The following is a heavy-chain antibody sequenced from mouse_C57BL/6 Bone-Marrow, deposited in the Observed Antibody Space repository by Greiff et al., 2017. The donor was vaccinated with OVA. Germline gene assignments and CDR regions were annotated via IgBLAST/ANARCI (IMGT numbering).Heavy chain of an antibody. D-gene: IGHD1-1*01. Sequence: EVQGVESGGGLVKPGGSLKLSCAASGFTFSDYGMYWVRQAPEKGLEWVAYISSGSSTIYYADTVKGRFTISRDNAKNTLFLQMTSLRSEDTAMYYCATTTGVATDYWGQGTTLTVSS. CDR1: GFTFSDYG. CDR3: ATTTGVATDY. V-gene: IGHV5-17*01. J-gene: IGHJ2*01. CDR2: ISSGSSTI.